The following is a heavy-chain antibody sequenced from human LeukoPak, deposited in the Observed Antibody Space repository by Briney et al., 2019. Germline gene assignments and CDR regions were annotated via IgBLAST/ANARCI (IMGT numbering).Heavy chain of an antibody. D-gene: IGHD3-10*01. Sequence: PGGSLRLSCAASGFTFSSYSMNWVRQAPGKGLEWVSSISSSSSYIYYADSVKGRFTISRDNAKNSLYLQMNSLRAEDTAVYYCARVYYGSGHPPLFDYWGQGTLVTVSS. J-gene: IGHJ4*02. CDR1: GFTFSSYS. CDR2: ISSSSSYI. V-gene: IGHV3-21*01. CDR3: ARVYYGSGHPPLFDY.